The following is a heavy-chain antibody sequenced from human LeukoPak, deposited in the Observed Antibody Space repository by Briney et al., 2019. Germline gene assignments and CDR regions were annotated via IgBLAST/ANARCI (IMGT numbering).Heavy chain of an antibody. J-gene: IGHJ4*02. CDR1: GGSVTTSSYY. CDR2: IYYSGST. Sequence: PSETLSLTCTVSGGSVTTSSYYWGWIRQPPGKGLEWIGSIYYSGSTYYNPSLKSRVTISGDTSKNQFSLKLSSVTAADTAVYYCARIGHEDYYFDYWGQGTLVTVSS. V-gene: IGHV4-39*07. CDR3: ARIGHEDYYFDY.